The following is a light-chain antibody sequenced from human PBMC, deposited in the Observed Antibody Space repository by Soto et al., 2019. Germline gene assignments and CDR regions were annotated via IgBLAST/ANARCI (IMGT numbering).Light chain of an antibody. Sequence: EIVLTQSPATLSLSPGERATLSCRASQSVGSSLAWYQQKPGQAPRLLIYDVLNRATGIPARFSGSGSGTDFTLTISSLDPEDFAVYYCQQRSNWPGTFGQGNKVEIK. V-gene: IGKV3-11*01. J-gene: IGKJ1*01. CDR1: QSVGSS. CDR2: DVL. CDR3: QQRSNWPGT.